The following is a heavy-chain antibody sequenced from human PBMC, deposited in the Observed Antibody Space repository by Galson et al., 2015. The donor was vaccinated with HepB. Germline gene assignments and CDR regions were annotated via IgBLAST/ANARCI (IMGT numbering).Heavy chain of an antibody. CDR2: ISYDGSNK. Sequence: SLRLSCAASGFTFSSYAMHWVRQAPGKGLEWVAVISYDGSNKYYADSVKGRFTISRDNSKNTLYLQMNSLRAEDTAVYYCARDRCITGTTLWCEGLDVWGQGTTVTVSS. D-gene: IGHD1-7*01. V-gene: IGHV3-30-3*01. CDR3: ARDRCITGTTLWCEGLDV. J-gene: IGHJ6*02. CDR1: GFTFSSYA.